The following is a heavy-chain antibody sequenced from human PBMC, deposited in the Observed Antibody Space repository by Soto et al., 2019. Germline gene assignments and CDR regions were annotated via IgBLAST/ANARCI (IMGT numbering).Heavy chain of an antibody. CDR1: GFSIQTSYF. V-gene: IGHV4-38-2*01. J-gene: IGHJ4*02. CDR3: ARGRSFSLVGVPLDS. Sequence: SETLSLTCGVSGFSIQTSYFWGWIRQPPGKGLEWIGLISHSGRAIPHPSFASRATISLDTTNNAFSLTLKSVTAADTAVYYCARGRSFSLVGVPLDSWGPGTLDTFSS. CDR2: ISHSGRA. D-gene: IGHD3-10*01.